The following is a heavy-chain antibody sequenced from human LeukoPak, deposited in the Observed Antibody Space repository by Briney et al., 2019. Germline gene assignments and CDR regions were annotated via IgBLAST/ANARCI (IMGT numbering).Heavy chain of an antibody. CDR1: GGSISSSNW. J-gene: IGHJ4*02. Sequence: SETLSLTCAVSGGSISSSNWWSWVRQPPGKGLEWIGEIYHSGSTNYNPSLKSRVTISVDKSKNQFSLKLSSVTAADTAVYYCARDVDSYGYNALDYWGQGTLVTVSS. CDR2: IYHSGST. V-gene: IGHV4-4*02. CDR3: ARDVDSYGYNALDY. D-gene: IGHD5-18*01.